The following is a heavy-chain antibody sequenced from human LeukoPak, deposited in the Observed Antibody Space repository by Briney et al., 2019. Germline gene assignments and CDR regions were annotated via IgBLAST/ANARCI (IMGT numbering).Heavy chain of an antibody. J-gene: IGHJ5*02. CDR2: IYTSGST. D-gene: IGHD6-13*01. CDR3: TRGSGSSWYRGNNWFDP. V-gene: IGHV4-4*07. CDR1: GGSISSYY. Sequence: PSETLSLTCTVSGGSISSYYWSWIRQPAGKGLEWIGRIYTSGSTNYNPSLMSRVTMSVDTSKNKFSLKLSSVTSADTAGHYCTRGSGSSWYRGNNWFDPWGQGTLVTVSS.